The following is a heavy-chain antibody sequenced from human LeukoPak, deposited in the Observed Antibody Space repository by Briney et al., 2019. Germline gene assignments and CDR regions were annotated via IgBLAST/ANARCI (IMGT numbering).Heavy chain of an antibody. D-gene: IGHD3-3*01. CDR2: IYTSGST. CDR3: ARASSTSRFLEPKDALDI. Sequence: SETLSLTCTVSGGSISSYYWSWIRQPAGKGLEWIGRIYTSGSTNYNPSLKSRVTMSVDTSKNQFSLKLSSVTAADTAVYYCARASSTSRFLEPKDALDIWGQGTMVTVSS. CDR1: GGSISSYY. V-gene: IGHV4-4*07. J-gene: IGHJ3*02.